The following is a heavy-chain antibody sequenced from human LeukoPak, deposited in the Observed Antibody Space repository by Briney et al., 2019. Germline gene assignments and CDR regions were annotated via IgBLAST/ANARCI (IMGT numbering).Heavy chain of an antibody. CDR3: ARDAGIAVAESVDY. Sequence: KSGGSLRLSCAASGFTFSSYSMNWVRQAPGKGLEWVSSISSSSSYIYYADSVKGRLTISRDNAKNSLYLQMNSLRAEDTAVYYCARDAGIAVAESVDYWGQGTLVTVSS. CDR2: ISSSSSYI. D-gene: IGHD6-19*01. V-gene: IGHV3-21*01. J-gene: IGHJ4*02. CDR1: GFTFSSYS.